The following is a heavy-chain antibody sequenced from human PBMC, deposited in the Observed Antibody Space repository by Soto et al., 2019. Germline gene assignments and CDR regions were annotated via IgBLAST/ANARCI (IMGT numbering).Heavy chain of an antibody. V-gene: IGHV4-59*01. J-gene: IGHJ4*02. CDR1: GGSISSYY. CDR2: IYYSGST. CDR3: ARAYCSGGSCYSRVFDS. D-gene: IGHD2-15*01. Sequence: SETLSLTCTVSGGSISSYYWNWIRQPPGKGLEWIGYIYYSGSTNYNPSLKSRVTISVDTSKNQFSLKLRSVTAADTAVYYCARAYCSGGSCYSRVFDSWGQGTLVTVSS.